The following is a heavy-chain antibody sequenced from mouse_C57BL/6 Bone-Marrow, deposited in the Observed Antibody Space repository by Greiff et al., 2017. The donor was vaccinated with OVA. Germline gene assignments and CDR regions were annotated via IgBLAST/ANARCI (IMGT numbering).Heavy chain of an antibody. J-gene: IGHJ2*01. CDR2: IHPNSGST. D-gene: IGHD2-4*01. CDR3: ARTRIYYDYEGDFDY. Sequence: VKLQQPGAELVKPGASVKLSCKASGYTFTSYWMHWVKQRPGQGLEWIGMIHPNSGSTNYNEKFKSKATLTVDKSSSTAYMQLSSLTSEDSAVYYCARTRIYYDYEGDFDYWGQGTTLTVSS. V-gene: IGHV1-64*01. CDR1: GYTFTSYW.